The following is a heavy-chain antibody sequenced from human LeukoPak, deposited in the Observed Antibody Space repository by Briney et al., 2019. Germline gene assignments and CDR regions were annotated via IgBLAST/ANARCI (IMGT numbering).Heavy chain of an antibody. V-gene: IGHV3-48*03. J-gene: IGHJ6*03. CDR3: ARVPLLYDFWSGYYYYYYYYMDV. CDR1: GFTFCSYE. Sequence: GGSLRLSYAASGFTFCSYEMNWVRQAPGKGLEWVSYISSSGSTIYYADSVKGRFTISRDNAKNSLYLQMNSLRAEDTAVYYCARVPLLYDFWSGYYYYYYYYMDVWGKGTTVTVSS. D-gene: IGHD3-3*01. CDR2: ISSSGSTI.